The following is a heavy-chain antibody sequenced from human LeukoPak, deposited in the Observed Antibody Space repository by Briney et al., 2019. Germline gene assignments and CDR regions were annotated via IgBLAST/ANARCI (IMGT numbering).Heavy chain of an antibody. CDR2: IYPGDSDT. Sequence: NRGESLKISCHGSGSTFTSYWIGWVRQVPGKGLEWMGIIYPGDSDTRYSPPFQGQVTILADKSLSTAYLQWSSLKASDTAMYYCARYFDSSSWHWFDPWGQGTLVTVSS. D-gene: IGHD6-13*01. CDR1: GSTFTSYW. V-gene: IGHV5-51*01. J-gene: IGHJ5*02. CDR3: ARYFDSSSWHWFDP.